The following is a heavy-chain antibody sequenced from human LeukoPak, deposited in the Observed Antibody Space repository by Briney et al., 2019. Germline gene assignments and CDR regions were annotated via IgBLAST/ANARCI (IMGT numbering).Heavy chain of an antibody. V-gene: IGHV3-7*01. J-gene: IGHJ6*02. Sequence: GGSLRLSCAASGFTFSSYWMNLVRQAPGKGLEWVASIKQDGSEKYYVDSLKGRFTISRDNAKNSLYLQMNSLRAEDTAVYYCARDENYDFWSGYQYYYGMDVWGQGTTVTVSS. CDR2: IKQDGSEK. CDR1: GFTFSSYW. D-gene: IGHD3-3*01. CDR3: ARDENYDFWSGYQYYYGMDV.